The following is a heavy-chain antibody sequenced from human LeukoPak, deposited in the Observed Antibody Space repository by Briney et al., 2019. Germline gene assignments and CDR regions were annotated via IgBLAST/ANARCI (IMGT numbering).Heavy chain of an antibody. Sequence: GASVKVSCKASGYTFTGYYMHWVRQAPGQGLEWMGWINPNSGGTNYAQKFQGRVTMTRDTSISTAYMELSRLRSDDTAVYYCARGRDSSSWSRRGVKTDAFDIWGQGTMVTVSS. CDR3: ARGRDSSSWSRRGVKTDAFDI. D-gene: IGHD6-13*01. CDR1: GYTFTGYY. CDR2: INPNSGGT. J-gene: IGHJ3*02. V-gene: IGHV1-2*02.